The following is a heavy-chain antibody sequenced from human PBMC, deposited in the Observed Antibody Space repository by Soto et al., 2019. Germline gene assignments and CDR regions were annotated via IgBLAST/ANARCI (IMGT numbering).Heavy chain of an antibody. CDR3: AHFDWFIDY. CDR2: ISGSGAST. V-gene: IGHV3-23*01. Sequence: EVQLLESGGGLVQPGGSLRLSCAASGFTFSSYSMSWVRQAPGKGLEWVSAISGSGASTYDADSVKGRFTISRDNSKITLYLQMNSLRAEDTDVYYCAHFDWFIDYWGQGTLVTVSS. J-gene: IGHJ4*02. CDR1: GFTFSSYS. D-gene: IGHD3-9*01.